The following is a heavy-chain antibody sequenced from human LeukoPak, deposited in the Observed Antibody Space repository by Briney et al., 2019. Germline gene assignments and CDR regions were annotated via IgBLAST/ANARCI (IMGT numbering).Heavy chain of an antibody. CDR3: ARLGFVVPAVIFDY. CDR1: GFTVSSNY. J-gene: IGHJ4*02. V-gene: IGHV3-53*01. Sequence: GGSETLFCAPSGFTVSSNYMSWVRQAPGKGLEWVSVIYIGGSTYYADSVKGRFIISKDISKNTLYLQMNSLRAEDTAMYYCARLGFVVPAVIFDYWGQGTLVTVSS. D-gene: IGHD2-2*02. CDR2: IYIGGST.